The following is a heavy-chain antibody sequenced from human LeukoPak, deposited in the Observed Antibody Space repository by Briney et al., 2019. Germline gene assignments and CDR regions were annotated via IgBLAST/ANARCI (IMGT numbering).Heavy chain of an antibody. CDR3: AKGIAARPDY. Sequence: GRSLRLSCAASGFTFSSYGMHWVRQAPGKGLEWVAVILSDGSKEFYTDSVKGRFTISRDNSKNTLYLQMNSLRAEDTAVYYCAKGIAARPDYWGQGTLVTVSS. V-gene: IGHV3-30*19. CDR1: GFTFSSYG. J-gene: IGHJ4*02. CDR2: ILSDGSKE. D-gene: IGHD6-6*01.